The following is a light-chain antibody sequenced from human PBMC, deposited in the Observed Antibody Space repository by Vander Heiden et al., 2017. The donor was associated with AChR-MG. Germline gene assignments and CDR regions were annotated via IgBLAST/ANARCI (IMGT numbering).Light chain of an antibody. CDR1: QSVSSN. CDR3: QQYNNWPPDT. Sequence: EIVLTHSPPTLSVSPGERATRACRASQSVSSNLAWYQQKPGQAPRLRIYGASTRATGIPARFSGSGSGTEFTLTISSLQSEDFAVYYCQQYNNWPPDTFGQGTNLEIK. J-gene: IGKJ2*01. CDR2: GAS. V-gene: IGKV3-15*01.